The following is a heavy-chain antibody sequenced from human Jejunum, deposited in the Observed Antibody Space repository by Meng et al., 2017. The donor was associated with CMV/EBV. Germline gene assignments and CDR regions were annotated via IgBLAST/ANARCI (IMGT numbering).Heavy chain of an antibody. CDR2: ISSSGSTI. V-gene: IGHV3-11*01. J-gene: IGHJ6*02. Sequence: SCAASGVTFRDSYMSWIRQAPGKGLEWVSYISSSGSTIYYADSVKGRFTISRDNAKNSLYLQMNTLRPDDTAVYYCARARGSGRGVWGQGTTVTVSS. CDR3: ARARGSGRGV. D-gene: IGHD3-10*01. CDR1: GVTFRDSY.